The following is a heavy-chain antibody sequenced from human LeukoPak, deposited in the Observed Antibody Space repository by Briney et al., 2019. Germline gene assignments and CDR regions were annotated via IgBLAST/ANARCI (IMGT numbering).Heavy chain of an antibody. CDR3: ARQIRNYYGMDV. J-gene: IGHJ6*02. V-gene: IGHV4-59*08. CDR1: GGSLSSYY. Sequence: SETLSLTCTVSGGSLSSYYWSWIRQPPGKGLEWIGYIYYSGSTNYNPSLKSRVTISVDTSKNQFSLKLSSVTAADTAVYYCARQIRNYYGMDVWGQGTTVTVSS. CDR2: IYYSGST.